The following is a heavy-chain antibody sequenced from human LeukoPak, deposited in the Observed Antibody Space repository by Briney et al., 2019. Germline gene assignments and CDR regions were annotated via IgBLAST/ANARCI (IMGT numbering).Heavy chain of an antibody. V-gene: IGHV3-21*01. CDR1: GFSFSTYS. CDR3: ARIVVVAATPVLDY. D-gene: IGHD2-15*01. CDR2: ISGDSIYI. Sequence: GGSLRLSCAASGFSFSTYSMTWVRQAPGKGLEWVSSISGDSIYILYADSLKGRFTISRDNAKNSLYLQMNSLRAEDTAVYYCARIVVVAATPVLDYWGQGTLVTVSS. J-gene: IGHJ4*02.